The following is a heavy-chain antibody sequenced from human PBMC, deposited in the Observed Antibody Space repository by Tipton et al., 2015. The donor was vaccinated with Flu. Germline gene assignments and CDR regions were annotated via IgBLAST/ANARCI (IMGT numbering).Heavy chain of an antibody. Sequence: TLSLTCTVSGGSITSDDYYWNWLRQPAGKGLEWIGRIYISGSTNYNPSLRSRVSISLDTSKNQFSLQLTSVTPEDTSVYFCARGRDNAFDVWGQGTKVIVSS. CDR2: IYISGST. CDR3: ARGRDNAFDV. J-gene: IGHJ3*01. D-gene: IGHD1-14*01. V-gene: IGHV4-61*02. CDR1: GGSITSDDYY.